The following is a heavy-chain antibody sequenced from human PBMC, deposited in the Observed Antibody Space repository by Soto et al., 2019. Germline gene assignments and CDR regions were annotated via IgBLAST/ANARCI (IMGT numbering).Heavy chain of an antibody. CDR3: ERGSGTGGIFGVVITYYGMDV. J-gene: IGHJ6*02. CDR1: GGSISSYY. Sequence: PSETLSLTCTVSGGSISSYYWSWIRQPPGKGLEWIGYIYYSGSTNYNPSLKSRVTISVDTSKNQFSLKLSSVTAADTAVYYCERGSGTGGIFGVVITYYGMDVWGQGTTVTVSS. D-gene: IGHD3-3*01. V-gene: IGHV4-59*01. CDR2: IYYSGST.